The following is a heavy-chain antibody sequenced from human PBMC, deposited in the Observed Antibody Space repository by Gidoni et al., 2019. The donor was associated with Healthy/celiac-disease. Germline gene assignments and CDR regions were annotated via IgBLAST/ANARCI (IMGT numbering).Heavy chain of an antibody. V-gene: IGHV3-23*04. J-gene: IGHJ4*02. D-gene: IGHD4-17*01. CDR1: GFTFSSYD. Sequence: EVQLVESGGGLVQPVGSLRPPGSSAGFTFSSYDMSWVRQAPGKGLEWVSAISGSGGSTYYADSVKGRFTISRDNSKNTLYLQMNSLRAEDTAVYYCAKLTTAFDYWGQGTLVTVSS. CDR3: AKLTTAFDY. CDR2: ISGSGGST.